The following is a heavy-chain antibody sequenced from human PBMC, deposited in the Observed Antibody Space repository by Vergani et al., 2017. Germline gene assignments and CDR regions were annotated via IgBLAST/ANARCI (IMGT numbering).Heavy chain of an antibody. Sequence: QLQLQESGSGLVKPSQTLSLTCAVSGGSISSGGYSWSWIRQPPGKGLEWIGYIYHSGSTYYNPSLKSRVTISVDRSKNQFSLKLSSVTAADTAVYYCARDRLHYDFWSAHPYYYMDVWGKGTTVTVSS. CDR2: IYHSGST. CDR3: ARDRLHYDFWSAHPYYYMDV. CDR1: GGSISSGGYS. V-gene: IGHV4-30-2*01. J-gene: IGHJ6*03. D-gene: IGHD3-3*01.